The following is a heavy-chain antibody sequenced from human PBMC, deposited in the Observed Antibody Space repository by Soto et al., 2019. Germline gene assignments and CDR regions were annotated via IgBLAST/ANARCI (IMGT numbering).Heavy chain of an antibody. V-gene: IGHV1-69*08. CDR3: AREAGSYKMVTFPFYYMDV. Sequence: QVQLVQSGPEVKKSGSSVKVTCKLSGGTHTSETTTWVRQAPGQGLAWMGRIIPILGTGNYAQKLQGRITPAEDKTTNTGYMELSSLTSEDTAVYFCAREAGSYKMVTFPFYYMDVLGNGTTVPVSS. D-gene: IGHD2-21*02. J-gene: IGHJ6*03. CDR2: IIPILGTG. CDR1: GGTHTSET.